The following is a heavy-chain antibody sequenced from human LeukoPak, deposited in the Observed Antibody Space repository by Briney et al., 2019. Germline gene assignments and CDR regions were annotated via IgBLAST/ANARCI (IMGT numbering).Heavy chain of an antibody. Sequence: ASVKVSCKASGYTLSNYGFSWVRQAPGQGLEWVAWISPDNRKTKYAQRLQGRVTVTTDTDTSTADMELTNLRSDDTAVYYCARWANFGFGTYIGDSWGQGTLVTVCS. CDR3: ARWANFGFGTYIGDS. D-gene: IGHD3-16*01. CDR2: ISPDNRKT. V-gene: IGHV1-18*01. CDR1: GYTLSNYG. J-gene: IGHJ5*01.